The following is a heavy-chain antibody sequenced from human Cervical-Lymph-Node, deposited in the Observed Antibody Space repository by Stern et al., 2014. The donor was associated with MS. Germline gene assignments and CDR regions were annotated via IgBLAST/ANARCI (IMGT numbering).Heavy chain of an antibody. CDR3: ARAYDYGGNSAYYYYGMDV. D-gene: IGHD4-23*01. Sequence: VQLVQSGAEVKKPGSSVKVSCKASGGTFSSYAISWVRQAPGQGLEWMGGIIPLFGTANYAQKFQGRVTITAAESTSTAYMELSSLRSEDTAVYYCARAYDYGGNSAYYYYGMDVWGQGTTVTVSS. CDR2: IIPLFGTA. V-gene: IGHV1-69*01. J-gene: IGHJ6*02. CDR1: GGTFSSYA.